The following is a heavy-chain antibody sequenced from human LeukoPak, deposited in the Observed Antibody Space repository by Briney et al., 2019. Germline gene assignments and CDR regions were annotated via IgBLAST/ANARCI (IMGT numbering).Heavy chain of an antibody. V-gene: IGHV4-59*11. CDR1: GGSISGRS. Sequence: PSETLSLTCTVSGGSISGRSWSWIRQPPGKGLEWIGYILASGKTYYNPSLQSRVTISVDTSKNQFSLRLSSVTAADTAVYFCARGHGWYDPWGQGTLVTVSS. J-gene: IGHJ5*02. CDR2: ILASGKT. CDR3: ARGHGWYDP.